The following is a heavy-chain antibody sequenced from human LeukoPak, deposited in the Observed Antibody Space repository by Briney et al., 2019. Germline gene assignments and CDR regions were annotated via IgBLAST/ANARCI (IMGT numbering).Heavy chain of an antibody. CDR2: ISDSGDST. CDR3: AKTAALLLWFGAHWFDP. V-gene: IGHV3-23*01. D-gene: IGHD3-10*01. CDR1: RFTFSNFG. Sequence: PGGTLRLSCAASRFTFSNFGISWVRQAPGKGLEWVSAISDSGDSTYYADSVKGRFTVSRDNSKNTLYLQMNSLRAEDTAVYYCAKTAALLLWFGAHWFDPWGQGTLVTVSS. J-gene: IGHJ5*02.